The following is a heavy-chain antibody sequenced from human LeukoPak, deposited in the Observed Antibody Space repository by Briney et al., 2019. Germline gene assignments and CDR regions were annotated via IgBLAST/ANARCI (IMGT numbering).Heavy chain of an antibody. CDR2: IYHSGST. J-gene: IGHJ5*02. V-gene: IGHV4-59*01. CDR1: GGSISSYY. Sequence: PSETLPLTCTVSGGSISSYYWSWIRQPPGKGLEWIGYIYHSGSTNYNPSLKSRVTISVDTSKNQFSLKLSSVTAADTAVYYCARANNWFDPWGQGTLVTVSS. CDR3: ARANNWFDP.